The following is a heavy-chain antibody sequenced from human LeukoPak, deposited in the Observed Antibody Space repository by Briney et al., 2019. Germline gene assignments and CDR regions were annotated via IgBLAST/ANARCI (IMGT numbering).Heavy chain of an antibody. CDR3: ARHRAGGSSWFYYFDY. CDR2: IYYSGST. CDR1: GGSISSSSYY. J-gene: IGHJ4*02. V-gene: IGHV4-39*01. D-gene: IGHD6-13*01. Sequence: SETLSLTCTVSGGSISSSSYYWGWIRQPPGKGLEWIGSIYYSGSTYYNPSLKSRVTISVDTSRNQSSLKLSSVPAADTAVYYCARHRAGGSSWFYYFDYWGQGTLVTVSS.